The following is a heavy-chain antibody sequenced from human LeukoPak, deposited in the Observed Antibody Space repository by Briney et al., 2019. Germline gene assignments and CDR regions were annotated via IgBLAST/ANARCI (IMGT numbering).Heavy chain of an antibody. V-gene: IGHV3-21*01. J-gene: IGHJ4*02. CDR2: VSRSSRFI. D-gene: IGHD5-12*01. CDR1: GFALSTYI. CDR3: ARVSDAFDYFFDS. Sequence: GGSLRLSCAASGFALSTYIMNWVRQAPGKGLEWVSSVSRSSRFIFYADSVQGRFTISRDDAKDSLFLQMNSLRAEDTAVYYCARVSDAFDYFFDSWGQGTLVTVSS.